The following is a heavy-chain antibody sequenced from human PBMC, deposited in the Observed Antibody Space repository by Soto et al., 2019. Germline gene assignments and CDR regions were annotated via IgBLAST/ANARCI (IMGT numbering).Heavy chain of an antibody. Sequence: QVQLVQSGAEVKKPGSSVKVSCKASGGTFSSYAISWVRQAPGQGLEWMGGIIPIFGTADYAQKFQGRVTITADESTSTAYMELSSLRSEDMVVYYWASGVYVDTSMVFTFDFLCQGTLVTVSS. D-gene: IGHD5-18*01. CDR2: IIPIFGTA. J-gene: IGHJ4*02. V-gene: IGHV1-69*12. CDR3: ASGVYVDTSMVFTFDF. CDR1: GGTFSSYA.